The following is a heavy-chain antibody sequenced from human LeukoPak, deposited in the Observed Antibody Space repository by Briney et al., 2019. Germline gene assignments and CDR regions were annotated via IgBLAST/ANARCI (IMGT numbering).Heavy chain of an antibody. J-gene: IGHJ4*02. CDR3: ATAPNWNDAPFDY. V-gene: IGHV1-24*01. CDR1: GYTLTELS. D-gene: IGHD1-20*01. Sequence: ASVKVSCKFSGYTLTELSMHWVRQAPGKGLEWMGGFDPEDGETIYAQKFQGRVTMTEDTSTDTAYMELSSLRSEDTAVYYCATAPNWNDAPFDYWGQGTLVTVSS. CDR2: FDPEDGET.